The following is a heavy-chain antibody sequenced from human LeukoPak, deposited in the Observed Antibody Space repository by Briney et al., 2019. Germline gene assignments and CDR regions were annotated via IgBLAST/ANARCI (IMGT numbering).Heavy chain of an antibody. J-gene: IGHJ4*02. Sequence: ASVKVSCKASGYTFTGYYMHWVRQAPGQGLEWMGWINPNSGGTNYAQKFQGRVTMTWDTSISTAYMELSRLRSDDTAVYYCARTRTVTTTLIGYWGQGTLVTVSS. CDR1: GYTFTGYY. CDR2: INPNSGGT. CDR3: ARTRTVTTTLIGY. V-gene: IGHV1-2*02. D-gene: IGHD4-11*01.